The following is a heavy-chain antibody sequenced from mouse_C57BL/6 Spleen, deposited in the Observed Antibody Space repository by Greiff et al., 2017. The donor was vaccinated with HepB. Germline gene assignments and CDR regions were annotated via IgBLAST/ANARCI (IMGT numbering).Heavy chain of an antibody. CDR1: GYTFTSYW. CDR2: IYPGSGST. D-gene: IGHD1-1*01. J-gene: IGHJ2*01. CDR3: ARGDYYGRGDFDY. V-gene: IGHV1-55*01. Sequence: QVQLKQPGAELVKPGASVKMSCKASGYTFTSYWITWVKQRPGQGLEWIGDIYPGSGSTNYNEKFKSKATLTVDTSSSTAYMQLSSLTSEDSAVYYCARGDYYGRGDFDYWGQGTTLTVSS.